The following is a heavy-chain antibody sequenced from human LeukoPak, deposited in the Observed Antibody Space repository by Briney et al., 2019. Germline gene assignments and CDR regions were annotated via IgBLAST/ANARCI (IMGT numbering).Heavy chain of an antibody. CDR2: VSYSGGT. J-gene: IGHJ3*01. CDR1: GDSVSGHY. V-gene: IGHV4-59*02. CDR3: ARAPMAITTSAFPDAFDF. Sequence: SETLSLTCTVSGDSVSGHYWSWIRQTPGKGLEWIGYVSYSGGTNYNPYLKRRVSIPLDTSKNQFSLKLSSPAAADPAVYYCARAPMAITTSAFPDAFDFWGQGTMVTVSS. D-gene: IGHD5-12*01.